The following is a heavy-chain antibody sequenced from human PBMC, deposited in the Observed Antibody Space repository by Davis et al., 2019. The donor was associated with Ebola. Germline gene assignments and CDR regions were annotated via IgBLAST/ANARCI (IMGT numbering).Heavy chain of an antibody. CDR3: AKNSRLIQGISDS. Sequence: PGGSLRLSCAASGFIFSSYEMNWVRQAPGKGLEWVSYITGSGSTIYYADSVKGRFTISRDNAGNSLFLQMNTLRAEDTAVYFCAKNSRLIQGISDSWGQGTLVTVSS. V-gene: IGHV3-48*03. CDR2: ITGSGSTI. CDR1: GFIFSSYE. D-gene: IGHD3-16*01. J-gene: IGHJ4*02.